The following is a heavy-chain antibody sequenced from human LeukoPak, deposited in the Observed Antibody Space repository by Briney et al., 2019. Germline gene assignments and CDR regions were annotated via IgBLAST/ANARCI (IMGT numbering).Heavy chain of an antibody. CDR2: IIPILGIA. CDR1: GGTFSSYA. V-gene: IGHV1-69*04. Sequence: SVKVSCKASGGTFSSYAISWVRQAPGQGLEWMGRIIPILGIANYAQKFQGRVTITADKSTSTAYMELNSLRAEDTAVYYCARDFFIAVALGYFDLWGRGTLVTVSS. J-gene: IGHJ2*01. CDR3: ARDFFIAVALGYFDL. D-gene: IGHD6-19*01.